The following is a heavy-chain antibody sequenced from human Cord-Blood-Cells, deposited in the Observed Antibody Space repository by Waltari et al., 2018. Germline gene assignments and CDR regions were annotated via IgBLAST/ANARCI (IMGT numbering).Heavy chain of an antibody. CDR2: INHSGIP. Sequence: QVQLQQWGAGLLKPSETLSLTCAVYGGSFSGYYWSWIRQPPGKGLELIGEINHSGIPSYNPSLNSRVTRAGDTSKNQFSLKLGSVTAADTAVYYCARGERRAAAYYLDYWGQGTLVTVSS. V-gene: IGHV4-34*01. CDR1: GGSFSGYY. J-gene: IGHJ4*02. CDR3: ARGERRAAAYYLDY. D-gene: IGHD6-13*01.